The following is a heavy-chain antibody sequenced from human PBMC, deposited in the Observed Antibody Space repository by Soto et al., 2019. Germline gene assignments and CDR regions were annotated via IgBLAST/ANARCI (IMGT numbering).Heavy chain of an antibody. Sequence: QVQLVESGGGLVKPGGSLRLSCAASRFTFSDYYMTCIRQAPGKGLEWVSYISSSGTGIYYPDSVKGRFTISRDNAKNSLYLQMSSLRAEDTAVYYCARAYSDAFDIWGQGTMVTVSS. CDR2: ISSSGTGI. CDR1: RFTFSDYY. V-gene: IGHV3-11*01. CDR3: ARAYSDAFDI. D-gene: IGHD2-15*01. J-gene: IGHJ3*02.